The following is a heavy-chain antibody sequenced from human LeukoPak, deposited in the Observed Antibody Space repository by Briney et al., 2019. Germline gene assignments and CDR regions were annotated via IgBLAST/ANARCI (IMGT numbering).Heavy chain of an antibody. CDR3: ARVKAGLNNWFDP. CDR1: GYTFTSYY. Sequence: ASVKVSCKASGYTFTSYYMHWVRQAPGQGLEWMGIINPSGGSTSYAQKFQGRVTMTRDTSKNQFSLKLSSVTAADTAVYYCARVKAGLNNWFDPWGQGTLVTVSS. V-gene: IGHV1-46*01. J-gene: IGHJ5*02. CDR2: INPSGGST. D-gene: IGHD1-14*01.